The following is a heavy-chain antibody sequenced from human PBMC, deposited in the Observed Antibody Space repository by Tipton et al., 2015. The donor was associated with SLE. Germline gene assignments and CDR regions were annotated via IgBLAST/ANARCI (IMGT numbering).Heavy chain of an antibody. CDR2: IYYTGDT. V-gene: IGHV4-31*01. J-gene: IGHJ4*02. D-gene: IGHD5-12*01. Sequence: TLSLTCTVSGDSINSGANYWNWLRQRPGKGLEWIGYIYYTGDTRHNPSLQSQLAVSVDTSKNQFSLRLSSVTAADTAVYFCARSGGYSTPFDFWGQGSLVTVSS. CDR1: GDSINSGANY. CDR3: ARSGGYSTPFDF.